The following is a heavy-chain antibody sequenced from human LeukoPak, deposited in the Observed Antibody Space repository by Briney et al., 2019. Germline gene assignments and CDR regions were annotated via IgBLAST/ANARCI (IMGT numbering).Heavy chain of an antibody. V-gene: IGHV4-34*01. CDR1: GGSFSGYY. CDR3: ARGGNSSGWWSFDY. CDR2: INHSGST. D-gene: IGHD6-19*01. Sequence: SETLSLTCAVYGGSFSGYYWSWIRQPPGKGLEWIGEINHSGSTNYNPSLKSRVTISVDTSKNQFSLKLSSVTAADTAVYYCARGGNSSGWWSFDYWGHGTLVTVSS. J-gene: IGHJ4*01.